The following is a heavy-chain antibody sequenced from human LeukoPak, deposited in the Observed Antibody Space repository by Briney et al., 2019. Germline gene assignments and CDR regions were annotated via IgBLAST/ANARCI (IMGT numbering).Heavy chain of an antibody. V-gene: IGHV3-23*01. D-gene: IGHD6-19*01. CDR3: AKGYSSGWWGFDY. J-gene: IGHJ4*02. Sequence: GGSLRLPCAASGFIFSNYGMSWVRQAPGKGLEWVSAISGSGGSTYYADSVKGRFTISRDNSKNTLYLQMNSLRAEDTAVYYCAKGYSSGWWGFDYWGQGTLVTVSS. CDR2: ISGSGGST. CDR1: GFIFSNYG.